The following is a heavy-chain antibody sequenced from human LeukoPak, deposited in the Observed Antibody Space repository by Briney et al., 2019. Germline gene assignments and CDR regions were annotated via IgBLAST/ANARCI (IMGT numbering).Heavy chain of an antibody. J-gene: IGHJ4*02. CDR1: GFSLSTSGMC. D-gene: IGHD3-9*01. CDR3: ARGTYYDILPGYGY. Sequence: SGPALVKPTQTLTLTCTFSGFSLSTSGMCVSWIRQPPGKALEWLALIDWDDDKYYSTSLKTRLTISKDTSKNQVVLTMPNMDPVDTATYSCARGTYYDILPGYGYWGQGTLVTVSS. V-gene: IGHV2-70*01. CDR2: IDWDDDK.